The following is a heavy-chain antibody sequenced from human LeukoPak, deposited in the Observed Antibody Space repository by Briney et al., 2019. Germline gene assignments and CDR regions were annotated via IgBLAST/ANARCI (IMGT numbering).Heavy chain of an antibody. CDR2: FNPEDGET. V-gene: IGHV1-24*01. CDR3: AKDPGY. J-gene: IGHJ4*02. CDR1: GYTLTELS. Sequence: ASVKVSCKVSGYTLTELSIHWVRQAPGKGLEWMGSFNPEDGETIFAQRFQGRVTMTDDTSTDTAYMDLSSLRSEDTAVYYCAKDPGYWGQGTLVTVSS. D-gene: IGHD3-10*01.